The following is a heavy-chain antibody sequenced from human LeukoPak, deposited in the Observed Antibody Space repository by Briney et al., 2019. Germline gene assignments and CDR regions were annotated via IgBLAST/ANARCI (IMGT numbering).Heavy chain of an antibody. V-gene: IGHV4-61*01. J-gene: IGHJ3*02. CDR2: IYYTGNT. CDR3: ARSASSSSRSAFDI. CDR1: GGSISSSTYY. D-gene: IGHD6-6*01. Sequence: PSETLSLTCTVSGGSISSSTYYWSWIRQPPGKGLEWIGYIYYTGNTNYNPSLKSRITISVDTSKNQFSLKLSSVTAADTAFYYCARSASSSSRSAFDIWGQGTMVTVSS.